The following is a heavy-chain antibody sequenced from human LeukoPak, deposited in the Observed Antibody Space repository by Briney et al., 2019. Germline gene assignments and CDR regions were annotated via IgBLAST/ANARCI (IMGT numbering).Heavy chain of an antibody. CDR1: GFTFNTHD. CDR3: AKDRRHSAASGYYSHDGFDI. CDR2: IHYDENYK. D-gene: IGHD3-22*01. J-gene: IGHJ3*02. Sequence: GGSLRLSCVASGFTFNTHDMHWVRQAPGRGPEWVAFIHYDENYKCYADSVKGRFTISRENSKNTLYLQMNSLRPEDTAVYYCAKDRRHSAASGYYSHDGFDIWGQGTMVSVSS. V-gene: IGHV3-30*02.